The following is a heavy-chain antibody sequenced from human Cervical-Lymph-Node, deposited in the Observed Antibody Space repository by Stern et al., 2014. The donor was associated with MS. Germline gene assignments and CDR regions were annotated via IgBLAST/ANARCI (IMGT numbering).Heavy chain of an antibody. V-gene: IGHV1-2*02. J-gene: IGHJ5*02. CDR2: LNPNSGAT. CDR3: GRDLVALQNTRGFDT. D-gene: IGHD1/OR15-1a*01. CDR1: GYTFTGYF. Sequence: VQLVQSGAEVRETGASVRVSCKASGYTFTGYFIHWVRQAPGQGLEWMGWLNPNSGATYYAQKFRGRVTMTRDTSINTAFMGLSSLTSDDTAVYFCGRDLVALQNTRGFDTWGQGTLVTVSS.